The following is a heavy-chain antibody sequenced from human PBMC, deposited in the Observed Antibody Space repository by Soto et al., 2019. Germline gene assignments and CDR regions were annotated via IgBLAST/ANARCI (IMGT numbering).Heavy chain of an antibody. V-gene: IGHV5-51*01. D-gene: IGHD6-13*01. CDR2: IYPGDSDT. Sequence: GESLKISCKGSGYSFTSYWIGWVRQMPGKGLEWLGIIYPGDSDTRYSPSFQGQVTISADKSISTAYLQWSSLKASDTAMYYCARRSSVAAGIRGDGMDVWGQGTTVTVSS. J-gene: IGHJ6*02. CDR3: ARRSSVAAGIRGDGMDV. CDR1: GYSFTSYW.